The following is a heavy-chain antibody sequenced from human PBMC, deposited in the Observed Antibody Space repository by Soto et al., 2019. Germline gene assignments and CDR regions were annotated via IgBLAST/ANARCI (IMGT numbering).Heavy chain of an antibody. CDR3: ARDAGSFDF. CDR1: GGTFSSYA. J-gene: IGHJ4*02. CDR2: IIPIFGTA. V-gene: IGHV1-69*06. Sequence: ASVNVSCKASGGTFSSYAISWVRQAPGQGLELMGGIIPIFGTANYAQKFQGRVTITADKSTSTAYMELSSLRSDETAVYYCARDAGSFDFWGQRTLVTVSS.